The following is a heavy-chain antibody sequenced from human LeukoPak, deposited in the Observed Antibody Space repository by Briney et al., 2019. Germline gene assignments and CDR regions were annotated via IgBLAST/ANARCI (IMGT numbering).Heavy chain of an antibody. D-gene: IGHD6-19*01. CDR1: GFTFSSYA. CDR2: ISDSVGGT. CDR3: AKGGSSGWYHLDF. Sequence: PGGSLRLSCAASGFTFSSYAMSWVRQAQGKWLDWVSLISDSVGGTYYADSVKGRFTISRDNSKNTLYLQMNSLRAEDTAVYYCAKGGSSGWYHLDFWGQGTLVTVSS. J-gene: IGHJ4*02. V-gene: IGHV3-23*01.